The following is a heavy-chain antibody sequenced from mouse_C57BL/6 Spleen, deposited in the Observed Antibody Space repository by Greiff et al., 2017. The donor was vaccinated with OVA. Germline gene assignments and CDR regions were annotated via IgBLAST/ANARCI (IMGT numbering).Heavy chain of an antibody. CDR3: ARTSSGYYWYFDV. J-gene: IGHJ1*03. V-gene: IGHV5-17*01. CDR1: GFTFSDYG. D-gene: IGHD3-2*02. Sequence: EVKLVESGGGLVKPGGSLKLSCAASGFTFSDYGMHWVRQAPEKGLEWVAYISSGSSTIYYADTVKGRFTISRDNAKNTLFLQMTSLRSEDTAMYYCARTSSGYYWYFDVWGTGTTVTVSS. CDR2: ISSGSSTI.